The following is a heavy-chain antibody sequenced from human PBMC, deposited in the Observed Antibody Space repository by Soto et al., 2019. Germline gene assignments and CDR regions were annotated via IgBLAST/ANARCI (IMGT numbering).Heavy chain of an antibody. CDR3: ARGETSGSSAIDWFDP. V-gene: IGHV4-4*02. Sequence: SDTLSLTCTVSGVSISSDNWWSLVRHPPGKGLEWIGEIYHSGSTTYNPSLKSRVTISVDKSKNQFSLRLNSVTAADTAVYFCARGETSGSSAIDWFDPWGQGTLVTVSS. CDR2: IYHSGST. J-gene: IGHJ5*02. CDR1: GVSISSDNW. D-gene: IGHD3-22*01.